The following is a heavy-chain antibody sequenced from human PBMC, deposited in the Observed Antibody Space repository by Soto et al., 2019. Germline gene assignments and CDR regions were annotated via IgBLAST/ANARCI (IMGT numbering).Heavy chain of an antibody. J-gene: IGHJ6*02. Sequence: GGSLRLSSTASGFTFGYYAMSWVRQSPGKGLEWVGFIRSKAYGGTTEYAASVKGRFTISRDDSKSIAYLQMNSLKTEDTAVYYCTRDSRGLTMVRGVITGWYYGMDVWGQGTTVTVS. V-gene: IGHV3-49*04. CDR3: TRDSRGLTMVRGVITGWYYGMDV. D-gene: IGHD3-10*01. CDR1: GFTFGYYA. CDR2: IRSKAYGGTT.